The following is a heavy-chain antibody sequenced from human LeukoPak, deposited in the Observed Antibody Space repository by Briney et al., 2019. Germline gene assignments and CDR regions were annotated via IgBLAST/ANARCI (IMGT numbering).Heavy chain of an antibody. Sequence: PSETLSLTCTVSGGSINTYYGRWIRQPTGKGLERIGYIHSSGKTNYNPSLKSRVTMSIDTSKNQFSLKLSSVTAADTAVYYCARGQLLEYDVFDIWGQGTMVTVSS. CDR2: IHSSGKT. J-gene: IGHJ3*02. V-gene: IGHV4-59*01. CDR3: ARGQLLEYDVFDI. D-gene: IGHD3-16*01. CDR1: GGSINTYY.